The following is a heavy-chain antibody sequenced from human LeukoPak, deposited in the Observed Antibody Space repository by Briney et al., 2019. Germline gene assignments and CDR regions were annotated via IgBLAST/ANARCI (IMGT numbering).Heavy chain of an antibody. V-gene: IGHV3-11*01. J-gene: IGHJ4*02. D-gene: IGHD6-13*01. CDR3: ARDVVSQAAATDY. Sequence: GGSLRLSCAASGFTFSDYYMNWIRQAPGKGLEWLSYISSSGDSIYYADSVKGRFTISRDNAKNSLYLQMNSLRDEDTAVYYCARDVVSQAAATDYWGQGTLVTVSS. CDR1: GFTFSDYY. CDR2: ISSSGDSI.